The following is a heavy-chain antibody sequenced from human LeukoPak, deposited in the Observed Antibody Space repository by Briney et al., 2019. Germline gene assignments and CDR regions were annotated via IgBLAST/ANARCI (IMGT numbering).Heavy chain of an antibody. CDR2: MKPDSGNT. CDR3: TRVPRELSGK. J-gene: IGHJ4*02. V-gene: IGHV1-8*01. D-gene: IGHD3-10*01. CDR1: GYTSISYD. Sequence: EASVKVSCKASGYTSISYDINWVRQATGQGLEWMGWMKPDSGNTGYAQKFQGRVTMTRNTSTNTAYMELSSLTSEDTAVYYCTRVPRELSGKWGQGTLVTVSS.